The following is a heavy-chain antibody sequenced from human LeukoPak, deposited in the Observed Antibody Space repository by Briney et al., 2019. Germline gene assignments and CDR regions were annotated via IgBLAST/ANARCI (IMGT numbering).Heavy chain of an antibody. J-gene: IGHJ3*02. CDR3: ARGNRLYSSSWYSLAFDI. CDR2: ISAYNGNT. V-gene: IGHV1-18*01. Sequence: GASVKVSCKASGYTFTSYGISWVRQAPGQGLEWMGWISAYNGNTNYAQKLQGRVTMTTDTSTSTAYMELRSLRSDDTAVYYCARGNRLYSSSWYSLAFDIWGQGTMVTVSS. CDR1: GYTFTSYG. D-gene: IGHD6-13*01.